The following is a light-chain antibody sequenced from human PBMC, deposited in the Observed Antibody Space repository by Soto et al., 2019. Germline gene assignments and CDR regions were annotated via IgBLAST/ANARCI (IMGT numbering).Light chain of an antibody. Sequence: QSVLTQPASVSGSRGQSITISCTGTSSDVGGYNYVSWYQQHPGKAPKLMIYDVSNRPSGVSNRFSGSKSRNTASLTISGLQAEDEADYYCSSYTSSSTLVVFGGGTKLTVL. CDR2: DVS. CDR1: SSDVGGYNY. CDR3: SSYTSSSTLVV. V-gene: IGLV2-14*01. J-gene: IGLJ2*01.